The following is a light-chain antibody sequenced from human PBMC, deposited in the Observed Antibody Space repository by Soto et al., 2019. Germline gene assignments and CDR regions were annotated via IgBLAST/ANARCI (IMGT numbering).Light chain of an antibody. CDR3: SSYAGSISLI. Sequence: QSVLTQPASVSGSPGQSITISCTGTSSDVGGYDYVSWYQQQPGKAPKLMIYDVSSRPSGVSNRFSGSKSGNTASLTISGLQAEDEADYYCSSYAGSISLIFGGGTKVTVL. V-gene: IGLV2-14*03. CDR1: SSDVGGYDY. CDR2: DVS. J-gene: IGLJ1*01.